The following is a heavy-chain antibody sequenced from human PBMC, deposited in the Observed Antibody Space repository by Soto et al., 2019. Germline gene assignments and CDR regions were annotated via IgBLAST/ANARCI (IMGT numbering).Heavy chain of an antibody. J-gene: IGHJ4*02. CDR2: ISGSGGST. CDR3: AKVPHRSSWELLGSFDY. V-gene: IGHV3-23*01. CDR1: GFTFSSYA. Sequence: GGSLRLSCAASGFTFSSYAMSWVRQAPGKGLQWVSAISGSGGSTYYADSVKGRFTISRDNSKNTLYLQMNSLGAEDTAVYYCAKVPHRSSWELLGSFDYWGQGTLVTVSS. D-gene: IGHD1-26*01.